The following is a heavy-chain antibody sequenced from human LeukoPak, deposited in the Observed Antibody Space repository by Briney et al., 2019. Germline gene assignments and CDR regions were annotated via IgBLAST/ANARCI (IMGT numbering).Heavy chain of an antibody. D-gene: IGHD3-9*01. CDR3: VLGDILTGYWAEYFAY. CDR1: GGTFSSYA. V-gene: IGHV1-18*01. CDR2: ISGHNGNT. Sequence: ASVKVSCKASGGTFSSYAISWVRQARGQGLEWMGWISGHNGNTNYAHKFQGRVSMTTGTPTRTAYMELKSLRSDDTAVYYCVLGDILTGYWAEYFAYWGQGTLVTVS. J-gene: IGHJ4*02.